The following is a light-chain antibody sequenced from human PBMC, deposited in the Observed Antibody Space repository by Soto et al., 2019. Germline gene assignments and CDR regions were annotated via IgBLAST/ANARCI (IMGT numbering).Light chain of an antibody. Sequence: EIVLTQSPATLSLSPGERATLSCRASQSVTSNLAWYQQKPGRAPRLLIYGASTRATGIPARFSGSGSGTEFTLTISNLQSEDFALYYCQHYFNWPYTFGQGTRLENK. V-gene: IGKV3-15*01. CDR2: GAS. CDR3: QHYFNWPYT. CDR1: QSVTSN. J-gene: IGKJ5*01.